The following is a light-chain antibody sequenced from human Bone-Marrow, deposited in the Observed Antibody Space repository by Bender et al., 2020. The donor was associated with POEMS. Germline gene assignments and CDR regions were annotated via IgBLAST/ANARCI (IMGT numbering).Light chain of an antibody. J-gene: IGLJ3*02. CDR1: SSNIGAGYD. CDR3: VAWDASLNGWV. Sequence: QSVLTQPPSVSGAPGQRVTISCTGSSSNIGAGYDVHWYQQPPGTAPKLLIYGNSNRPSGVPDRFSGSKSGTSASLAITGLQSDDEAIYFCVAWDASLNGWVFGGGTKLTVL. CDR2: GNS. V-gene: IGLV1-50*01.